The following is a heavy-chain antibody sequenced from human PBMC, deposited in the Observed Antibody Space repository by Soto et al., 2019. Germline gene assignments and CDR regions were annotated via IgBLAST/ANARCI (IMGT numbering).Heavy chain of an antibody. V-gene: IGHV2-26*01. D-gene: IGHD1-7*01. CDR3: ARIRTGTTGSYYYAMDV. Sequence: GSGPTLVNPTETLTLTCSVSGFSLSNATMGVNWIRQPPGKALEWLAHIFSNDEKSYSTSLKSRLTISKDTSKSQVVLTMTNMDPVDTATYYCARIRTGTTGSYYYAMDVWGQGTTVTVSS. CDR2: IFSNDEK. J-gene: IGHJ6*02. CDR1: GFSLSNATMG.